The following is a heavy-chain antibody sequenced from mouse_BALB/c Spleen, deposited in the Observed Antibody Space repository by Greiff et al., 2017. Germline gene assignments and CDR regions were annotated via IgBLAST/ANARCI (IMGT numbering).Heavy chain of an antibody. Sequence: QVHVKQSGAELVKPGASVKLSCKASGYTFTSYYMYWVKQRPGQGLEWIGEINPSNGGTNFNEKFKSKATLTVDKSSSTAYMQLSSLTSEDSAVYYCTRGARRHYFDYWGQGTTLTVSS. CDR1: GYTFTSYY. V-gene: IGHV1S81*02. CDR3: TRGARRHYFDY. CDR2: INPSNGGT. J-gene: IGHJ2*01.